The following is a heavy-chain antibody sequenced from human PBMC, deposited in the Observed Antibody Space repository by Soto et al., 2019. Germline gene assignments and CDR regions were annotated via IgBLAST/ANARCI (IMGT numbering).Heavy chain of an antibody. CDR1: GGSTSISSYY. J-gene: IGHJ5*02. D-gene: IGHD5-12*01. V-gene: IGHV4-39*01. CDR3: ARHLGVATSWFDP. Sequence: SETLSLTCTVSGGSTSISSYYWGCIRQPPGKGLEWIGSIYYSGSTYYNPSLKSRVTISVDTSKNQFSLKLSSVTAADTAVYYCARHLGVATSWFDPWGRGTLVTVSS. CDR2: IYYSGST.